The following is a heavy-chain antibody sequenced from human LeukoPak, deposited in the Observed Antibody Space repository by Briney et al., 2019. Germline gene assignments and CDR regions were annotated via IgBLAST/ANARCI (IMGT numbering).Heavy chain of an antibody. J-gene: IGHJ4*02. Sequence: PGGSLRLSCVASGLTFSSYGMHWVRQAPGKGLEWVAVIWYDGSNKYYADSVKGRFTISRDNSKNTLYLQMNSLRAEDTAVYYCARWGSSFIFDYWGQGTLVTVSS. CDR3: ARWGSSFIFDY. CDR1: GLTFSSYG. V-gene: IGHV3-33*01. D-gene: IGHD6-13*01. CDR2: IWYDGSNK.